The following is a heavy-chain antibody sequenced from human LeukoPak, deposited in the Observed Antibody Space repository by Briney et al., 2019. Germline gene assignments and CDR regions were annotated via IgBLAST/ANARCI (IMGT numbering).Heavy chain of an antibody. CDR3: AKARGFMVVVSIHY. Sequence: GGSLRLSCAASGFTFTDFAMNWVRQAPGKGLEWVSSISGGGRTYYADSVRGRFTISRDNSKNTLYLEMKSLRAEDTALYYCAKARGFMVVVSIHYWGQGVLVTVSS. D-gene: IGHD2-15*01. J-gene: IGHJ4*02. V-gene: IGHV3-23*01. CDR1: GFTFTDFA. CDR2: ISGGGRT.